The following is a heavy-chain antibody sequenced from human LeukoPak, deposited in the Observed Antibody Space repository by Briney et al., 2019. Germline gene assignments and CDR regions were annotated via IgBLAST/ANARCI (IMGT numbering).Heavy chain of an antibody. CDR3: ARGKVGSSWPYYYGMDV. Sequence: SETLSLTCPVYGGSFSGYYWSWIRQPPGKGLEWIGEINHSGSTKYNPSLKSRVTISVDTSKNQFSLKLSSVTAADTAVYYCARGKVGSSWPYYYGMDVWGQGTTVTVSS. J-gene: IGHJ6*02. V-gene: IGHV4-34*01. CDR2: INHSGST. D-gene: IGHD6-13*01. CDR1: GGSFSGYY.